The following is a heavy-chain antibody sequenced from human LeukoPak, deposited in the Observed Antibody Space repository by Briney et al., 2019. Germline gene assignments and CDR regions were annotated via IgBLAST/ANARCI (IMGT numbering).Heavy chain of an antibody. CDR3: ARGATPLLHYYYYMDV. CDR2: IYTSGST. V-gene: IGHV4-4*07. D-gene: IGHD5-12*01. Sequence: SETLSLTFTVSDGSISSYYWRWIRQPAGKGLEWIGRIYTSGSTNYNPSLKSRVTMSVDTSKNQFSLKLSSVTAADTAVYYCARGATPLLHYYYYMDVWGKGTTVTVSS. J-gene: IGHJ6*03. CDR1: DGSISSYY.